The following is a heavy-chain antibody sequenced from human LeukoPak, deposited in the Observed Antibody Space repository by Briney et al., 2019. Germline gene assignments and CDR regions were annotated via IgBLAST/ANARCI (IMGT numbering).Heavy chain of an antibody. CDR1: GGTFSSYT. J-gene: IGHJ1*01. Sequence: SVKVSCKASGGTFSSYTISWVRQAPGQGLEWMGRIIPILGIANYAQKFQGRVTITADKSTSTAYMELSSLRSEDTAVYYCAAEWELLSFQHWGQGTLVTVSS. CDR3: AAEWELLSFQH. V-gene: IGHV1-69*02. CDR2: IIPILGIA. D-gene: IGHD1-26*01.